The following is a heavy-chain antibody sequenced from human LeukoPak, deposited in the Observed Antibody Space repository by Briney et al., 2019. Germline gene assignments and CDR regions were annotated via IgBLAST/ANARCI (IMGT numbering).Heavy chain of an antibody. CDR1: GGSISSYY. CDR2: IYYSGST. D-gene: IGHD3-10*01. Sequence: SETLSLTCTVSGGSISSYYWSWIRQPPGKGLEWIGYIYYSGSTNYNPSLRSRVTISVDTSKNQFSLKLSSVTAADTAVYYCARQTGSGLFSLPGGQGTLVTVSS. CDR3: ARQTGSGLFSLP. V-gene: IGHV4-59*08. J-gene: IGHJ4*02.